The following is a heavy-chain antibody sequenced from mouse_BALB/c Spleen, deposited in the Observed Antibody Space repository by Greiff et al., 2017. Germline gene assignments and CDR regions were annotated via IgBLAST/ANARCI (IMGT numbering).Heavy chain of an antibody. CDR1: GYTFTSYN. CDR3: ARSYGEAMDY. Sequence: VQLQQPGAELVKPGASVKMSCKASGYTFTSYNMHWVKQTPGQGLEWIGAIYPGNGDTSYNQKFKGKATLTADKSSSTAYMQLSSLTSEDSAVYYCARSYGEAMDYWGQGTSVTVSS. CDR2: IYPGNGDT. D-gene: IGHD1-1*01. V-gene: IGHV1-12*01. J-gene: IGHJ4*01.